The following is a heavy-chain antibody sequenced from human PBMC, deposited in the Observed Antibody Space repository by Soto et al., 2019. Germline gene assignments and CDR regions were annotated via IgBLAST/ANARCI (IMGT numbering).Heavy chain of an antibody. CDR3: ARGVDATDAFDI. Sequence: QVQLVESGGGVVQPGKSLRLSCAASGFTFSSYAMHWVRQAPGKGLEWVAVISYDGSNKYYADSVKGRFTISRDNSKNTLYLQMNSLRAEDTAVYYCARGVDATDAFDIWGQGTMVTVSS. J-gene: IGHJ3*02. CDR1: GFTFSSYA. V-gene: IGHV3-30-3*01. CDR2: ISYDGSNK. D-gene: IGHD2-15*01.